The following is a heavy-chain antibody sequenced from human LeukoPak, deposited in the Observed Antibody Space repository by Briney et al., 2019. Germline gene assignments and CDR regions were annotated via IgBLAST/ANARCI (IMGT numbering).Heavy chain of an antibody. CDR3: AKDGREAWGPTTPFDY. CDR2: IRYDGSNK. J-gene: IGHJ4*02. D-gene: IGHD3-16*01. Sequence: GRSLRLFCAASGFTFSNYGMHWVRQAPGKGLEWVAFIRYDGSNKYYADSVKGRFTISRDNSKNTLYLQMNSLRAEDTAVYYCAKDGREAWGPTTPFDYWGQGTLVTVSS. V-gene: IGHV3-30*02. CDR1: GFTFSNYG.